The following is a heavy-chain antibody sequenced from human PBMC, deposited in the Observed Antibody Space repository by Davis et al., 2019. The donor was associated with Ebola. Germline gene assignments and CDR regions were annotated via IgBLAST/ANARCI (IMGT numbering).Heavy chain of an antibody. CDR3: AREESGYEDNDAFDI. CDR2: IYYSGST. Sequence: SETLSLTCTVSGGSISSYYWSWIRQPPGKGLEWIGYIYYSGSTNYNPSLKSRVTISVDTSKNQFSLKLSSVTAADTAVYYCAREESGYEDNDAFDIWGQGTMVTVSS. J-gene: IGHJ3*02. CDR1: GGSISSYY. D-gene: IGHD5-12*01. V-gene: IGHV4-59*12.